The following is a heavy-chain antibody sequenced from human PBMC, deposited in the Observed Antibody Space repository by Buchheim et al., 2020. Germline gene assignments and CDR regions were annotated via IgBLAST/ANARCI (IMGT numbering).Heavy chain of an antibody. CDR3: ARENEVVTPAQSYYYYYMDV. CDR2: IIPIFGTA. J-gene: IGHJ6*03. D-gene: IGHD4-23*01. V-gene: IGHV1-69*01. CDR1: GGTFSSYA. Sequence: QVQLVQSGAEVKKPGSSVKVSCKASGGTFSSYAISWVRQAPGQGLEWMGGIIPIFGTANYAQKFQGRVTITADESTSTAYMELSSLRSEDTAVYYCARENEVVTPAQSYYYYYMDVWGKGTT.